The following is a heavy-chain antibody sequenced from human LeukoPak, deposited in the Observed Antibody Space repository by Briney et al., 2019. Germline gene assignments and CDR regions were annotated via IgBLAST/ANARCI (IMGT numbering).Heavy chain of an antibody. Sequence: GGSLRLSCAASGFTFSTYWMHWVRQAPGKGLVWVSCIKSDGSSTIYADSVKGRFTISRDNAKNTLYLQMNSLRVEDTAVYYCARDEPTVTTGPPVGSWGQGTLVTVSS. CDR2: IKSDGSST. D-gene: IGHD4-17*01. J-gene: IGHJ4*02. V-gene: IGHV3-74*01. CDR3: ARDEPTVTTGPPVGS. CDR1: GFTFSTYW.